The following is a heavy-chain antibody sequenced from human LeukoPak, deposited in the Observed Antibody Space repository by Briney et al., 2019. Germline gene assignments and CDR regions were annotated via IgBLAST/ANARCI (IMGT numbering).Heavy chain of an antibody. D-gene: IGHD5-18*01. V-gene: IGHV1-69*01. CDR1: GGTFSSYA. CDR2: IIPIFGTA. Sequence: ASVKVSCKASGGTFSSYAISWVRQAPGQGLEWMGGIIPIFGTANYAQKFQGRVTITADESTSTAYMELSSLRSEDTAVYYCAQTYQGYSYGFNWFDPWGQGTLVTVSS. J-gene: IGHJ5*02. CDR3: AQTYQGYSYGFNWFDP.